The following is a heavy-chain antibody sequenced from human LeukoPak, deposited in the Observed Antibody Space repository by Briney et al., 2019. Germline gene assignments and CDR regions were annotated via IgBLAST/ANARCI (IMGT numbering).Heavy chain of an antibody. CDR3: ARAEYGGYGWTDY. J-gene: IGHJ4*02. D-gene: IGHD5-12*01. V-gene: IGHV3-21*01. Sequence: PGGSLRLSCAASGFTFSSYSMNWVRQAPGKGLEWVSSISSSSSYIYYADSVKGRFTISRDNAKNSLYLQMNSLRAEDTAVYYCARAEYGGYGWTDYWGQGTLVTVSS. CDR1: GFTFSSYS. CDR2: ISSSSSYI.